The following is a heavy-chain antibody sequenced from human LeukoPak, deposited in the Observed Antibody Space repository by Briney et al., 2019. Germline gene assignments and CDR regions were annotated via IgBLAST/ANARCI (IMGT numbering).Heavy chain of an antibody. CDR3: ARKWYSSSWYGEYFDY. D-gene: IGHD6-13*01. CDR2: INTNSGGT. J-gene: IGHJ4*02. Sequence: GASVKVSCKASGYTFTGYYMHSVRHAPGQGLEWRGWINTNSGGTNYAQKFQGRVTMTRDTSISTAYMELSRLRSDDTAVYYCARKWYSSSWYGEYFDYWGQGTLVTVSS. CDR1: GYTFTGYY. V-gene: IGHV1-2*02.